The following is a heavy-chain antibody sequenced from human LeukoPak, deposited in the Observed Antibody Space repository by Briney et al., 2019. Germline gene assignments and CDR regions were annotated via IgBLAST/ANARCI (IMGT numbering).Heavy chain of an antibody. V-gene: IGHV4-61*02. D-gene: IGHD6-13*01. CDR2: IYTSGST. CDR3: ARGRAAAGIPFDY. CDR1: GGSISSGSYY. J-gene: IGHJ4*02. Sequence: PSQTLSLTCTVSGGSISSGSYYWSWIRQPAGKGLEWIGRIYTSGSTNYNPSLKSRVTISVDTSKNQFSPKLSSVTAADTAVYYCARGRAAAGIPFDYWGQGTLVTVSS.